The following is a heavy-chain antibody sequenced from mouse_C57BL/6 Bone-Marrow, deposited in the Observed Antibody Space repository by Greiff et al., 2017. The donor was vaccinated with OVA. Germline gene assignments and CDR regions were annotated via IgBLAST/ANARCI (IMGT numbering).Heavy chain of an antibody. CDR1: GFTFSDYG. CDR3: AGFITTVVASTGYYAMDY. Sequence: EVHLVESGGGLVKPGGSLKLSCAASGFTFSDYGMHWVRQAPEKGLEWVAYISSGSSTIYYADTVQGRFTISRDNAKNTLFLQMTSLRSEDTAMYYCAGFITTVVASTGYYAMDYWGQGTSVTVSS. CDR2: ISSGSSTI. V-gene: IGHV5-17*01. D-gene: IGHD1-1*01. J-gene: IGHJ4*01.